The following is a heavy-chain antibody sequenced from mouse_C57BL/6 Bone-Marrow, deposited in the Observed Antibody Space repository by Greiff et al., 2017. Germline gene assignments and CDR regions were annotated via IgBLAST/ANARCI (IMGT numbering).Heavy chain of an antibody. CDR2: IDPANGNT. CDR3: ARGGAYYYGSSPAWFAY. J-gene: IGHJ3*01. D-gene: IGHD1-1*01. Sequence: EVQLVESVAELVRPGASVKLSCTASGFNIKNTYMHWVKQRPEQGLEWIGRIDPANGNTKYAPKFQGKATITADTSSNTAYLQLSSLTSEDTAIYCWARGGAYYYGSSPAWFAYWGQGTLVTVSA. CDR1: GFNIKNTY. V-gene: IGHV14-3*01.